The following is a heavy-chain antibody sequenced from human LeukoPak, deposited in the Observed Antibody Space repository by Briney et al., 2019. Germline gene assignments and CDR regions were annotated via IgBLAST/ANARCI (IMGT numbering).Heavy chain of an antibody. Sequence: SETLSLTCTVSGGSISSYYWSWIRQPAGKGLEWIGRIYTSGSTNYNPSLKGRVTMSVDTSKNQFSLKLSSVPAADTAVYYCARDREVAVAGTDYWGQRTLVTVSS. V-gene: IGHV4-4*07. CDR3: ARDREVAVAGTDY. J-gene: IGHJ4*02. CDR2: IYTSGST. CDR1: GGSISSYY. D-gene: IGHD6-19*01.